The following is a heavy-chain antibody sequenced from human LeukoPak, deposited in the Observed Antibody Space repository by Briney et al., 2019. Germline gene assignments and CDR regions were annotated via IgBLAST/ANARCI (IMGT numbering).Heavy chain of an antibody. CDR3: ATDRKLRFLEWSLDFDY. CDR1: GYTLTELS. D-gene: IGHD3-3*01. CDR2: FDPEDGET. J-gene: IGHJ4*02. V-gene: IGHV1-24*01. Sequence: ASVKVSCNVSGYTLTELSMHWVRQAPGKGLEWMGGFDPEDGETIYAQKFQGRVTMTEDTSTDTAYMELSSLRSEDTAVYYCATDRKLRFLEWSLDFDYWSQGTLVTVSS.